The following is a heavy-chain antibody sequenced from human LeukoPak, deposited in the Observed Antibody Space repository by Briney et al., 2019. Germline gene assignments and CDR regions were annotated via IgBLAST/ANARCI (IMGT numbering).Heavy chain of an antibody. D-gene: IGHD6-13*01. CDR3: ARDLEAANTYYFDY. J-gene: IGHJ4*02. Sequence: ETLSLTCSVSGGSIGYYYWSWVRQAPGKGLEWVSIISSAGTTYYADSVKGRFTISRDNSKNTVYLQVNSLRDEDTAVYYCARDLEAANTYYFDYWGQGTMVTVSS. CDR1: GGSIGYYY. V-gene: IGHV3-66*01. CDR2: ISSAGTT.